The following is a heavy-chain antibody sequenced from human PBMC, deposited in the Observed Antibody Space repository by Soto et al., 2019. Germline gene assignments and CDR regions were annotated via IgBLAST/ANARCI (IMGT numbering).Heavy chain of an antibody. J-gene: IGHJ4*02. CDR2: IYWDGDK. CDR1: GFSLSSSGVG. V-gene: IGHV2-5*02. CDR3: AHRPNDFWSGSEGYFFDY. D-gene: IGHD3-3*01. Sequence: SGPTLVNPTHTLTLTCTFSGFSLSSSGVGVGWIRQPPGKALEWLALIYWDGDKRYSPSLKNRLTITKDTSKNQVVLTMTNMDPVDTATYYCAHRPNDFWSGSEGYFFDYWGQGTLVTVSS.